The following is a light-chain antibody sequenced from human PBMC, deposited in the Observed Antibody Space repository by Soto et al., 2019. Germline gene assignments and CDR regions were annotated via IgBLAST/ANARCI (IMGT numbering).Light chain of an antibody. J-gene: IGKJ4*01. CDR1: QTVLYSSNNKNY. CDR2: WAS. Sequence: DIVMTQSPDSLAVSLGERATLNCRSSQTVLYSSNNKNYLAWYQQKPGQAPKLLIFWASTRESGVPDRFSGSGSGTHFTLTIGSLQAEDVADYYCQQYYTFPFTFGGGTKVEIK. CDR3: QQYYTFPFT. V-gene: IGKV4-1*01.